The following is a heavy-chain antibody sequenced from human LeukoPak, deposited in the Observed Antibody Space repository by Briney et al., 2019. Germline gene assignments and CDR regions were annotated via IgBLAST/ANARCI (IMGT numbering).Heavy chain of an antibody. J-gene: IGHJ5*02. CDR2: INPNSGGT. V-gene: IGHV1-2*02. Sequence: ASVKVSCKVSGYTLTELSMHWVRQAPGQGLEWMGWINPNSGGTNYAQKFQGRVTMTRDTSISTAYMELSRLRSDDTAVYYCARDPGVTTASNWFDPWGQGTLVTVSS. CDR1: GYTLTELS. CDR3: ARDPGVTTASNWFDP. D-gene: IGHD4-11*01.